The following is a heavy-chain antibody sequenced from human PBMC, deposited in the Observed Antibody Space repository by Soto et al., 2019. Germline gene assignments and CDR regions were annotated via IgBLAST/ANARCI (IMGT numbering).Heavy chain of an antibody. Sequence: QVRLQESGPGLVTPSETLSLICSVSSDSINNYYWSWVRQPPGKGLEWLGCMLYTGTTKYNPSLNGLISISGDASKSQFSLKLTSVTAADTAVYYWARVSEFEYGYPPQFDSWGQGSLVTVSS. D-gene: IGHD5-18*01. J-gene: IGHJ4*02. CDR2: MLYTGTT. CDR1: SDSINNYY. CDR3: ARVSEFEYGYPPQFDS. V-gene: IGHV4-59*01.